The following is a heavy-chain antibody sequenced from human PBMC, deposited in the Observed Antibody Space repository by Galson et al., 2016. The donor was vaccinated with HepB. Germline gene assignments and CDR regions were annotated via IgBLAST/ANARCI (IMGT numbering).Heavy chain of an antibody. CDR1: GFAFSTFG. CDR2: ISYDGSNQ. V-gene: IGHV3-30*03. Sequence: SLRLSCAASGFAFSTFGTHWVRQAPGKGLEWVAIISYDGSNQFFIDSVRGRFTISRDNSKNTLYLQLNNVRPEDTAVYYCAASTWVTTGFDYWGQGTLVTVAS. D-gene: IGHD2-21*02. CDR3: AASTWVTTGFDY. J-gene: IGHJ4*02.